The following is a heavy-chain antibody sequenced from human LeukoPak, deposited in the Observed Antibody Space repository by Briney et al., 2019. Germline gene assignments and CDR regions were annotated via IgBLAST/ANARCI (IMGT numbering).Heavy chain of an antibody. D-gene: IGHD3-10*01. CDR2: INTNTGNP. CDR3: ARVGYYGSGSYGDY. Sequence: GASVKVSCKASGYTFTSYAMNWVRQAPGQGLEWMGWINTNTGNPTYAQGFTGRFVCSLDTSVITAYLQISSLKAEDTAVCSCARVGYYGSGSYGDYWGQGTLVTASS. V-gene: IGHV7-4-1*02. J-gene: IGHJ4*02. CDR1: GYTFTSYA.